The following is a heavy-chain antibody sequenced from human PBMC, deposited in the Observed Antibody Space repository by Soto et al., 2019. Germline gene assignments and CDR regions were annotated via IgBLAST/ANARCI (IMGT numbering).Heavy chain of an antibody. CDR3: AKGRIEAATTSDIFDY. V-gene: IGHV3-9*01. Sequence: EVQLVESGGGLVQPGRSLRLSCAASGFTFDDYAMHWVRQPPGKGLEWVSGISWNSGSIGYADSVKGRFTISRDNDKNSLYLQMNSLRAEDTAFYYCAKGRIEAATTSDIFDYCCQGTLVTVSS. CDR2: ISWNSGSI. D-gene: IGHD6-13*01. J-gene: IGHJ4*02. CDR1: GFTFDDYA.